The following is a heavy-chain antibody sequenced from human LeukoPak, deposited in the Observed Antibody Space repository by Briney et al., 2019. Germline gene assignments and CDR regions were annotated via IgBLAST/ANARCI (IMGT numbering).Heavy chain of an antibody. V-gene: IGHV1-8*01. CDR1: GYTFTSYD. D-gene: IGHD3-22*01. CDR2: MNPNSGNT. Sequence: ASVKVSCKASGYTFTSYDINWVRQATGQGLEWMGWMNPNSGNTGYAQKFQGRVTMTRNTSIGTAYMELSSLRSEDTAVYYCARGSYYYDSSGYYLSPHSDYWGQGTLVTVSS. CDR3: ARGSYYYDSSGYYLSPHSDY. J-gene: IGHJ4*02.